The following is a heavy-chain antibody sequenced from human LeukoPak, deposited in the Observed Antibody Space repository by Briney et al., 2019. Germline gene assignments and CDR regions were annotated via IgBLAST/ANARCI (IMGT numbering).Heavy chain of an antibody. CDR3: ARHPIEGAARPGWFDP. D-gene: IGHD1-26*01. CDR2: IYPGDSDT. CDR1: GYSFTSYW. Sequence: GESLKISCKGSGYSFTSYWIGWVRQMPGKGLEWMGIIYPGDSDTRYSPSFQGQVTISADKSISTAYLQWSSLKASDTAMYYCARHPIEGAARPGWFDPWGQGTLVTVSS. V-gene: IGHV5-51*01. J-gene: IGHJ5*02.